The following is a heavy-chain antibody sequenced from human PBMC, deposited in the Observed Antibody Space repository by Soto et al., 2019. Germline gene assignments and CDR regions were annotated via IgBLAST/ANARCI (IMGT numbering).Heavy chain of an antibody. CDR1: GGSISSGDYY. J-gene: IGHJ5*02. CDR3: ARDLMDDYGDYWFDP. V-gene: IGHV4-30-4*01. Sequence: QVQLQESGPGLVKPSQTLSLTCTVSGGSISSGDYYWSWIRQPPGKGLEWIGYIYYSGSTYYNPSLKSRVTISVDTSKNQFSLKLSSVTAADTAVYYCARDLMDDYGDYWFDPWGQGTLVTVSS. CDR2: IYYSGST. D-gene: IGHD4-17*01.